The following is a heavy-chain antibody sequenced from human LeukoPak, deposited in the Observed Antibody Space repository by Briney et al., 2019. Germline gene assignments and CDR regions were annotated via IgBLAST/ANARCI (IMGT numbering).Heavy chain of an antibody. V-gene: IGHV3-23*01. D-gene: IGHD3-16*01. CDR1: GFTFSSYA. CDR3: AKGYYDYVWGSYYFDY. CDR2: ISGSGGST. Sequence: GSLRLSCAASGFTFSSYAISWVRQAPGKGLEWVSAISGSGGSTYYADSVKGRFTISRDNSRDTLYLQMNSLRAEDTAVYYCAKGYYDYVWGSYYFDYWGQGTLVTVSS. J-gene: IGHJ4*02.